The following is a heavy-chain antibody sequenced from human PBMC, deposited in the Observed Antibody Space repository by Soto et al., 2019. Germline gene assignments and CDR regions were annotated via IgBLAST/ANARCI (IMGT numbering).Heavy chain of an antibody. D-gene: IGHD2-15*01. Sequence: QVQLVQSGAEVKRPGASVKVSCKASGYTFTTYYMHWVLQAPVQGLEWLGIINPNGGSATYAQKFQGRVTMTRDTSTSTVYLELSSLRYEDTAVYYCARAGYCSGGTCFHGNCDYWGQGTLVTVSA. CDR3: ARAGYCSGGTCFHGNCDY. CDR1: GYTFTTYY. CDR2: INPNGGSA. J-gene: IGHJ4*02. V-gene: IGHV1-46*01.